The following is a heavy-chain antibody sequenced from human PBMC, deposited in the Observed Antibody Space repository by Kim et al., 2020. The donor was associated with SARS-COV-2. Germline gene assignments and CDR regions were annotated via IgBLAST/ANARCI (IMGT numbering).Heavy chain of an antibody. Sequence: DSVKGRFTISKDNAKNSLYLQMNSLRAEDTALCYCAKADCSTTSCSNWFDPWGQGTLVTVSS. D-gene: IGHD2-2*01. J-gene: IGHJ5*02. V-gene: IGHV3-9*01. CDR3: AKADCSTTSCSNWFDP.